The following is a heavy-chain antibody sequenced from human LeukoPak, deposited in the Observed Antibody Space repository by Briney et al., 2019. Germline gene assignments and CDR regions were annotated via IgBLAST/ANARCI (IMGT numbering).Heavy chain of an antibody. CDR1: GFAFSSYW. CDR3: ARDSAQYYYDSSGFDY. CDR2: INSDGSST. V-gene: IGHV3-74*01. D-gene: IGHD3-22*01. J-gene: IGHJ4*02. Sequence: PGGSLRLSCAASGFAFSSYWMHWVRQAPGKGLVWVSRINSDGSSTSYADSVKGRFTISRDNAKNTLYLQMNSLRAEDTAVYYCARDSAQYYYDSSGFDYWGQGTLVTVSS.